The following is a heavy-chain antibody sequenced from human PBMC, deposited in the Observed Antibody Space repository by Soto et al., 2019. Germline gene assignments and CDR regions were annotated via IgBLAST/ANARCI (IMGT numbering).Heavy chain of an antibody. V-gene: IGHV3-11*01. CDR1: GFTFSDYY. J-gene: IGHJ6*02. CDR2: ISSSGSTI. CDR3: ARDYQAIYYYDSSGYPYYYGMDV. Sequence: GGSLRLSCAASGFTFSDYYMSWIRQAPGKGLEWVSYISSSGSTIYYADSVKGRFTISRDNAKNSLYLQMNSLRAKDTAVYYCARDYQAIYYYDSSGYPYYYGMDVWGQGTTVTVSS. D-gene: IGHD3-22*01.